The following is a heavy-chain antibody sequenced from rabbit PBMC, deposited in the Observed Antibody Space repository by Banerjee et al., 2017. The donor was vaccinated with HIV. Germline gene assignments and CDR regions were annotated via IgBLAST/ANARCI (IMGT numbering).Heavy chain of an antibody. J-gene: IGHJ6*01. V-gene: IGHV1S40*01. CDR2: IDAGSSGST. Sequence: QSLEESGGDLVKPGASLTLTCKASGIDFSSYYYMCWVRQAPGKGLELIACIDAGSSGSTYYASWAKGRFTISKTSSTTVTLQMTSLTAADTATHFCARYSSGWGYAMDLWGQGTLVTVS. CDR1: GIDFSSYYY. CDR3: ARYSSGWGYAMDL. D-gene: IGHD4-1*01.